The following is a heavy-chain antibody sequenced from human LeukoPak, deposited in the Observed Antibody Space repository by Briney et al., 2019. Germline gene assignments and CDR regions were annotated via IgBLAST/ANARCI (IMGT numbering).Heavy chain of an antibody. D-gene: IGHD3-10*01. CDR2: IKQDGSEK. CDR1: GFTFSSYW. Sequence: GGSLRLSCAASGFTFSSYWMSWVRQAPGKGLEWVANIKQDGSEKYYVDSVKGRFTISRDNAKNSLYLQMNSLRAEDTAVYYCAREDITMVRGVTDYYYYMDVWGKGTTVTVS. J-gene: IGHJ6*03. CDR3: AREDITMVRGVTDYYYYMDV. V-gene: IGHV3-7*01.